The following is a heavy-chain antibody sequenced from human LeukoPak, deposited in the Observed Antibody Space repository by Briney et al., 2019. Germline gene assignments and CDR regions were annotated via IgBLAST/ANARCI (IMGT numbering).Heavy chain of an antibody. CDR3: ARFFGDCYDY. Sequence: ASVKVSCKASGYTFAGCYLHWVRQAPGQGLEWMGWINPNSGGTNYAQKFQGRVTMTRDTSISTAYMELTRLRSDDTAVYYCARFFGDCYDYWGQGTLVTVSS. CDR2: INPNSGGT. V-gene: IGHV1-2*02. J-gene: IGHJ4*02. CDR1: GYTFAGCY. D-gene: IGHD3-3*01.